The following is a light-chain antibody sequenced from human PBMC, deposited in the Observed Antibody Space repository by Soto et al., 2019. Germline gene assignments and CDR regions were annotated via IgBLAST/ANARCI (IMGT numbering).Light chain of an antibody. Sequence: QYALTQPPSASGSPGQSVTISCTGTSSDVGDYNYVSWYQQHPGKAPKLMIYDVIKRPSGVPDRFSGSKSGNTASLTVSGLQAEDEADYYFSSYAGSNNWVFGGGTKVTVL. CDR1: SSDVGDYNY. J-gene: IGLJ3*02. CDR3: SSYAGSNNWV. V-gene: IGLV2-8*01. CDR2: DVI.